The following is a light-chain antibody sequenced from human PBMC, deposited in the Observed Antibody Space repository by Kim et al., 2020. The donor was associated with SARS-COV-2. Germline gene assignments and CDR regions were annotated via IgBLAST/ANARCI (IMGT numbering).Light chain of an antibody. CDR1: QGISRS. CDR3: QQGKSFPLT. Sequence: DIQMTQSPSSVSASVGDRVTITCRASQGISRSLAWYQQKPGKTPNLLIYGASSLQSGVPSRFSGSGSGTDFTLTITSLQPEDFATYYCQQGKSFPLTIGGGTKVDIK. V-gene: IGKV1-12*01. CDR2: GAS. J-gene: IGKJ4*01.